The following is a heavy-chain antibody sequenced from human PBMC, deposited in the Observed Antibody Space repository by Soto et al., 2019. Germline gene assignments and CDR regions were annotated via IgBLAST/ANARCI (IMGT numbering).Heavy chain of an antibody. D-gene: IGHD6-13*01. V-gene: IGHV1-8*01. CDR2: MNPNSGNT. CDR3: ARTPKGIAAAGTMNWFDP. Sequence: QVQLVQSGAEVKKPGASVKVSCKASGYTFTSYDINWVRQATGQGLEWMGWMNPNSGNTGYAQKFQGRVTMTRNTSISTAYMELSSLRSEDMAVYYCARTPKGIAAAGTMNWFDPWGQGTLVTVSS. J-gene: IGHJ5*02. CDR1: GYTFTSYD.